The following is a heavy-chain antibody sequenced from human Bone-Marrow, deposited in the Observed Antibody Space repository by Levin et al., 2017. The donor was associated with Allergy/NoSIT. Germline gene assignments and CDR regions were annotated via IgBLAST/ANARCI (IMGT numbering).Heavy chain of an antibody. Sequence: PGGSLRLSCAASGFTFSIYAMSWVRQAPGKGLEWVSSIGASGYSTYHADSVKGRFTISRDNSKNTLDLQINSLRAEDTAVYYCAKGVVPSAMPPKMAYFDLWGRGTLVTVSS. CDR3: AKGVVPSAMPPKMAYFDL. J-gene: IGHJ2*01. CDR2: IGASGYST. V-gene: IGHV3-23*01. D-gene: IGHD2-2*01. CDR1: GFTFSIYA.